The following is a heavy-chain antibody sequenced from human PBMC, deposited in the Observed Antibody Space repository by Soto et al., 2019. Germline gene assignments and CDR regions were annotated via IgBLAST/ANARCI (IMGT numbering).Heavy chain of an antibody. J-gene: IGHJ4*02. CDR3: AATGYTYGYHFDH. Sequence: GESLKISCKASGYTFTSYWITWVRQMPGRGLEWMGRIDPSDSSTNYSPSFQGHVTISTDKSITTAHLQWSSLKVSDTAMYYCAATGYTYGYHFDHWGQGTQVTVSS. CDR1: GYTFTSYW. D-gene: IGHD5-18*01. CDR2: IDPSDSST. V-gene: IGHV5-10-1*01.